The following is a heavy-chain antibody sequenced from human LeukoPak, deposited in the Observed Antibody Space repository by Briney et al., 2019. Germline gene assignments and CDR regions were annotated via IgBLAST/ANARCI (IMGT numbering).Heavy chain of an antibody. V-gene: IGHV1-8*01. J-gene: IGHJ4*02. CDR1: GYTFTSYD. D-gene: IGHD3-10*01. CDR2: MNPNSGNT. CDR3: ARGRRYGYGSGRESGY. Sequence: ASVKVSCKASGYTFTSYDINWVGQATGQGLEWMGWMNPNSGNTGYAQKFQGRVTMTRNTSISTAYMELSSLRSEDTAVYYCARGRRYGYGSGRESGYWGQGTLVTVSS.